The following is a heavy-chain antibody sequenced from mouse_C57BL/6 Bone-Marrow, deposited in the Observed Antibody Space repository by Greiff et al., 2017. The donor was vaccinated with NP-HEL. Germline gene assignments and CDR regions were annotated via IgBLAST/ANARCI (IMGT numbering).Heavy chain of an antibody. CDR3: TTWDGNPYYFDY. J-gene: IGHJ2*01. V-gene: IGHV14-1*01. D-gene: IGHD2-1*01. CDR1: GFNIKDYY. Sequence: EVQLQQSGAELVRPGASVKLSCTASGFNIKDYYMHWVKQRPEQGLEWIGRIDPEDGDTEYAPKFQGKATMTADTSSNTAYLQLSSLTSEDTAVYYCTTWDGNPYYFDYWGQGTTLTVSS. CDR2: IDPEDGDT.